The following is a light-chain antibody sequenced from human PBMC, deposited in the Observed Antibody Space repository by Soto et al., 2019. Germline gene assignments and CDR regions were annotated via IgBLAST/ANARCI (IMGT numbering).Light chain of an antibody. J-gene: IGLJ2*01. CDR3: CSYAGSYTLV. V-gene: IGLV2-11*01. CDR1: SSDVGGYNY. CDR2: DVS. Sequence: QSALTQPRSVSGSPGQSVTISCTGTSSDVGGYNYVSWYQQHPGKAPKLMIYDVSKRPSGVHDRFSGSKSGNTAFLTIAGLLAEDEADYYCCSYAGSYTLVFGGGTKLTVL.